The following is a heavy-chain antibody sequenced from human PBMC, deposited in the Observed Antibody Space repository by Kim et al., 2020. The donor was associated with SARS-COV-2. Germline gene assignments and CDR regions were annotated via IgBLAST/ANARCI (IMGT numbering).Heavy chain of an antibody. CDR1: GVSISRYF. CDR3: ATYGGNSGFDY. Sequence: SETLSLTCSVSGVSISRYFWNWIRQPPGKGLEWIGYIYYSGSTNYNPSLKGRVTISLDTPKNQFSLRLNSVTAADTAVYYCATYGGNSGFDYWGQGTLVT. J-gene: IGHJ4*02. CDR2: IYYSGST. D-gene: IGHD4-17*01. V-gene: IGHV4-59*13.